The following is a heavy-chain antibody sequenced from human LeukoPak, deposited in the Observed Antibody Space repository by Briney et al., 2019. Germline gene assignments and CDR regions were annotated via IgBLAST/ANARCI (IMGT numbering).Heavy chain of an antibody. J-gene: IGHJ6*02. CDR1: GFTFSSYA. D-gene: IGHD3-10*01. Sequence: PGGSLRLSCAASGFTFSSYAMSWVRQTPGKGLEWVSSISSSGRNTYYADSVKGRFTVSRDNSRNTLFLQMNSLRAEDTAVYYCAKNYASGRGVPYAMDVWGQGTTVTVAS. CDR3: AKNYASGRGVPYAMDV. CDR2: ISSSGRNT. V-gene: IGHV3-23*01.